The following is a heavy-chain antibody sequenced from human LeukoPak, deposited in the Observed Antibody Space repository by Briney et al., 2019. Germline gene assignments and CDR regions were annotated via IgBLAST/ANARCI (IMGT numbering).Heavy chain of an antibody. Sequence: GRSLRLSCAASGFTFSTYAMHWVRQAPGKGLEWVAVISYDGSSKYYADSVKGRFTISRDNSKNTLYLQMNSLRAEDTAIYYCAKEYTGTFSPFPSYFDNWGQGTLVTVSS. CDR2: ISYDGSSK. J-gene: IGHJ4*02. CDR3: AKEYTGTFSPFPSYFDN. V-gene: IGHV3-30*04. CDR1: GFTFSTYA. D-gene: IGHD1-26*01.